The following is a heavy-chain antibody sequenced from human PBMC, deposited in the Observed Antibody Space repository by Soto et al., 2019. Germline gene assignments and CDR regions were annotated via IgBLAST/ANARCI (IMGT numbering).Heavy chain of an antibody. V-gene: IGHV1-18*01. CDR1: GYTFTSYG. CDR2: ISAYNGNT. CDR3: ARDHDRGYYLA. J-gene: IGHJ5*02. Sequence: ASVKVTCKASGYTFTSYGISWVRQAPGQGLEWMGWISAYNGNTNYAQKLQGRVTMTTDTSTSTAYMELRNLRSDDTAVYYCARDHDRGYYLAWGQGTLVTVSS. D-gene: IGHD3-22*01.